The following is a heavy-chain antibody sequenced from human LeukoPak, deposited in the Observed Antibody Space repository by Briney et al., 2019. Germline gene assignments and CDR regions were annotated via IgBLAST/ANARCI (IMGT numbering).Heavy chain of an antibody. J-gene: IGHJ5*01. CDR3: ATEGYCSGGTCYHDWFDS. D-gene: IGHD2-15*01. CDR2: ISAHNGNT. V-gene: IGHV1-18*01. Sequence: ASVKVSCKASGYTFTSYGISWVRQAPGQGLEWMGWISAHNGNTKYAQKLQGRVTMTTDTSTTTAYMELRSLKSDDTAVYYCATEGYCSGGTCYHDWFDSWGQRTLVTVSS. CDR1: GYTFTSYG.